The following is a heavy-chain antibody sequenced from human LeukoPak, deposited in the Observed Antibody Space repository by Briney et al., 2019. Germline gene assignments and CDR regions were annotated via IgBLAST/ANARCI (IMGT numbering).Heavy chain of an antibody. Sequence: GGSLRLSCAASGFPVSSNYMSWVRQAPGKGLEWVSVIYSGGRTEYADSVKGRFTISRDNSKNTLYLQMNSLRAEDTAVYYCARESGSYYGVTLDYWGQGTLVTVSS. CDR1: GFPVSSNY. V-gene: IGHV3-66*01. CDR2: IYSGGRT. CDR3: ARESGSYYGVTLDY. J-gene: IGHJ4*02. D-gene: IGHD1-26*01.